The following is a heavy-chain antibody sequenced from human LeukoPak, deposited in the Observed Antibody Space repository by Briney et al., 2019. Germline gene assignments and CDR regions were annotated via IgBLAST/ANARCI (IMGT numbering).Heavy chain of an antibody. CDR2: IIPIFGTA. CDR1: GGTFSSYA. D-gene: IGHD3-3*01. V-gene: IGHV1-69*13. CDR3: ARVEYYDFWSGYYGNWFDP. J-gene: IGHJ5*02. Sequence: SVKVSCKASGGTFSSYAISWVRQAPGQGLEWMGGIIPIFGTANYAQKFQGRVTITADESTSTAYMELSSLRSEDTAVYYYARVEYYDFWSGYYGNWFDPWGQGTLVTVSS.